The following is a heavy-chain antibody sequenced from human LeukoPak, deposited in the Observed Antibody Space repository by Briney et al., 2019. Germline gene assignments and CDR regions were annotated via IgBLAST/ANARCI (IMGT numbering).Heavy chain of an antibody. CDR1: GFTFSNAW. J-gene: IGHJ4*02. D-gene: IGHD1-26*01. CDR3: TREYSGSFDY. V-gene: IGHV3-15*01. Sequence: GGSLRLSCAASGFTFSNAWMSWVRQAPGKGLEWVGRIKSKTDGGTTDYAAPVKGRFTISRDDSKNTLYLQMNSLKIEDTAMYYCTREYSGSFDYWGQGALVTVSS. CDR2: IKSKTDGGTT.